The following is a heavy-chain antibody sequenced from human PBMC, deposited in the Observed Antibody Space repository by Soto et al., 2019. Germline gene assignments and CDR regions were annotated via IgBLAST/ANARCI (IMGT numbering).Heavy chain of an antibody. CDR1: GFTFSSYG. J-gene: IGHJ3*02. CDR3: AKVPYGSGSAFDI. CDR2: ISYDGSNK. D-gene: IGHD1-26*01. Sequence: QVQLVESGGGVVQPGRSLRLSCAASGFTFSSYGMHWVRQAPGKGLEWVAVISYDGSNKYYADSVKGRFTISRDNSKNTLYLQMNSLRAEDTVVYYCAKVPYGSGSAFDIWGQGTMVTVSS. V-gene: IGHV3-30*18.